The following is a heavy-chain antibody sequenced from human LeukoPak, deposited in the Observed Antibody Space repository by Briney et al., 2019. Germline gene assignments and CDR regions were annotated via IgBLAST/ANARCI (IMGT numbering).Heavy chain of an antibody. CDR3: ARFPGSSSWYKLGAFDI. CDR1: GGTFSSYA. D-gene: IGHD6-13*01. V-gene: IGHV1-18*01. Sequence: ASVKVSCKASGGTFSSYAISWVQQAPGQGLEWMGWISAYNGNTNYAQKLQGRVTMTTDTSTSTAYMELRSLRSDDTAVYYCARFPGSSSWYKLGAFDIWGQGTMVTVSS. CDR2: ISAYNGNT. J-gene: IGHJ3*02.